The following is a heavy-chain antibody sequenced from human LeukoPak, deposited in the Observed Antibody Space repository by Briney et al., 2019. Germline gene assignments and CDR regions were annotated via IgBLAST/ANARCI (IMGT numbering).Heavy chain of an antibody. CDR3: TGEYIVVVTDIDS. J-gene: IGHJ5*02. V-gene: IGHV3-15*01. Sequence: PGGSLRLSCAASGFTFSNAWMSWVRQAPGKGLEWVGRIKSKTDGGTTDYAAPVKGRFTISRDDSKNTLYLQMNSLKTEDTAVYYCTGEYIVVVTDIDSWGQGTLVTVSS. D-gene: IGHD2-21*02. CDR2: IKSKTDGGTT. CDR1: GFTFSNAW.